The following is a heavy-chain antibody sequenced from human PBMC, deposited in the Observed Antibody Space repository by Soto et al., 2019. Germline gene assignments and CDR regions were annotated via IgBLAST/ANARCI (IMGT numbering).Heavy chain of an antibody. CDR1: GFTFSSYG. Sequence: QVQLVESGGGVVQPGRSLRLSCAASGFTFSSYGMHWVRQAPGKGLEWVAVIWYDGSNKYYADSVKGRFTISRDNSKNTLYLQMNSLRAEDTAVYYCARDERGYGDYVSDYWGQGTLVTVSS. J-gene: IGHJ4*02. V-gene: IGHV3-33*01. CDR2: IWYDGSNK. CDR3: ARDERGYGDYVSDY. D-gene: IGHD4-17*01.